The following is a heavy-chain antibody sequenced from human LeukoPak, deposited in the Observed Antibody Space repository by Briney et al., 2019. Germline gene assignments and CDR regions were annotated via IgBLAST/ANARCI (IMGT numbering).Heavy chain of an antibody. CDR2: IIPIFGTA. Sequence: ASVKVSCKASVGTFSSYAISWVRQAPGQGLEWMGGIIPIFGTANYAQKFQGRVTITADESTSTAYMELSSLRSEDTAVYYCAAPIAVAGTNYFDYWGQGTLVTVSS. CDR1: VGTFSSYA. CDR3: AAPIAVAGTNYFDY. V-gene: IGHV1-69*13. D-gene: IGHD6-19*01. J-gene: IGHJ4*02.